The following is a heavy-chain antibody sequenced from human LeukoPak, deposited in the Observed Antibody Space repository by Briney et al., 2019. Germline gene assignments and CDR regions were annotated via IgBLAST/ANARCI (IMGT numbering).Heavy chain of an antibody. CDR2: INPNSGGT. CDR1: GYTFTGYY. J-gene: IGHJ4*02. V-gene: IGHV1-2*04. CDR3: ARSPIAAASDY. Sequence: ASVKVSCKAFGYTFTGYYIHWVRQAPGQGLEWMGRINPNSGGTNYAQKFQGWVTMTRDTSISTAYMELSRLRSDDTAVYYCARSPIAAASDYWGQGTLVTVSS. D-gene: IGHD6-13*01.